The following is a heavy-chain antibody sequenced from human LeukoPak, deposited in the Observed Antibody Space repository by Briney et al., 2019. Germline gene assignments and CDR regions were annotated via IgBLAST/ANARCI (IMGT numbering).Heavy chain of an antibody. CDR1: GFIFSDYY. Sequence: GGSLRLSCGASGFIFSDYYMSWIRQAPGKGLEWISYISSSGTPKYYADSVKGRFTISRDNAKKSLFLQMNSLRAEDTAVYYCAKGHHIVVVTADFDYWGQGTLVTVSS. J-gene: IGHJ4*02. CDR2: ISSSGTPK. D-gene: IGHD2-21*02. CDR3: AKGHHIVVVTADFDY. V-gene: IGHV3-11*04.